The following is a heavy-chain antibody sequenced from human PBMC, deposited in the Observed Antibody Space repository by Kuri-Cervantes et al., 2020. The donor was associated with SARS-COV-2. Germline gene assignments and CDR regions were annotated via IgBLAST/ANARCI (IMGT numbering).Heavy chain of an antibody. D-gene: IGHD1-26*01. V-gene: IGHV4-59*01. J-gene: IGHJ4*02. CDR1: GGSISSYY. CDR2: FYYSWIT. Sequence: ESLKISCTVSGGSISSYYWSWIRQPPGKGLEWIGYFYYSWITNYNPSLKNRVTMSVDTSKNQFSLNLSSVTAADTAVYYCARDNILFSGSGFDYWGQGTLVTVSS. CDR3: ARDNILFSGSGFDY.